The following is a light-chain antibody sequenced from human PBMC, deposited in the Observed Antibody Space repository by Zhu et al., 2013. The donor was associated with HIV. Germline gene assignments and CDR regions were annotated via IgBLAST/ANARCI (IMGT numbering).Light chain of an antibody. V-gene: IGKV3-15*01. Sequence: EIVMTQSPATLSVSPGERATLSCRASQSVSSNLAWYQQKPGQAPRLLIYGASTRATGIPARFSGSGSGTEFTLTISSLQAEDFAVYYCQHRSSWPTFGQGTTVEIK. J-gene: IGKJ1*01. CDR2: GAS. CDR1: QSVSSN. CDR3: QHRSSWPT.